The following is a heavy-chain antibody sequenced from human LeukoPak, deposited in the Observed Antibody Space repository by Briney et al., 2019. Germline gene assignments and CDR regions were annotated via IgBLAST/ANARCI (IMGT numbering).Heavy chain of an antibody. D-gene: IGHD6-19*01. CDR2: IYPHDSET. CDR3: ARFSGSGWSIYYFDY. Sequence: GESLKISCKGSGYSFTNYWIGWVRQMPGKGLEWMGIIYPHDSETRYSPSFQGQVTISADKSISTAYLQWSSLKASDTAMYYCARFSGSGWSIYYFDYWGQGTLVTVSS. V-gene: IGHV5-51*01. J-gene: IGHJ4*02. CDR1: GYSFTNYW.